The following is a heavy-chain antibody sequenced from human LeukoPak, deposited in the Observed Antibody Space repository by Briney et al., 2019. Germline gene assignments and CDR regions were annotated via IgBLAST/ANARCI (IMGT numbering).Heavy chain of an antibody. J-gene: IGHJ5*02. V-gene: IGHV1-69*04. CDR2: IIPILGIA. D-gene: IGHD6-13*01. CDR1: GGTFNSYA. CDR3: AREFGKDSTAAGTMNHKNNWFDP. Sequence: SVTVSYTASGGTFNSYAISWVRQAPGQGLEWMGRIIPILGIANYSQKFQGRVTITADKSTGTAYMELSSLRSEDTAVYYCAREFGKDSTAAGTMNHKNNWFDPWGQGTLVTVSS.